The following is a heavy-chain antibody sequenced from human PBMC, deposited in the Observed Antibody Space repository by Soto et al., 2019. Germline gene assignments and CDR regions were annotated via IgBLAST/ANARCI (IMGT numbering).Heavy chain of an antibody. V-gene: IGHV1-69*13. CDR1: GGTFSSYA. D-gene: IGHD3-22*01. CDR3: ARGQGAYYDSSGYSRNDY. Sequence: ASVKVSCKASGGTFSSYAISWVRQAPGQGLEWMGGIIPIFGTANYAQKFQGRVTITADESTSTAYMELSSLRSEDTAVYYCARGQGAYYDSSGYSRNDYWGQGTPVTVSS. CDR2: IIPIFGTA. J-gene: IGHJ4*02.